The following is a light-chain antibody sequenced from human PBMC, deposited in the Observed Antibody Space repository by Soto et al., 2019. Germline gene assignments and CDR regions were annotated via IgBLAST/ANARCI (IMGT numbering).Light chain of an antibody. CDR2: NNL. J-gene: IGLJ1*01. CDR3: QSFDSSLRVYV. Sequence: QYVLTQPPSVSGATGQRVTISCTGSSSNFGAGYEVHWYKQLPGAAPTLVIFNNLNRPSGVPERFSGSKSGTSASLVISGLQAEDEADYYCQSFDSSLRVYVFGSGTKVTV. V-gene: IGLV1-40*01. CDR1: SSNFGAGYE.